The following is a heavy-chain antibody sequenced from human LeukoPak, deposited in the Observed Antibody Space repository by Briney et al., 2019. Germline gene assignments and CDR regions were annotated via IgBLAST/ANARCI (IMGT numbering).Heavy chain of an antibody. Sequence: KPSETLSLTCAVYGGSFSGYYWSWIRQPPGKGLEWIGEINHSGSTNYNPSLKSRVTISVDTSKNQFSLKLSSVTAADTAVYYCARVGARYYYDSSGYGPHDAFDIWGQGTMVTVSS. CDR1: GGSFSGYY. J-gene: IGHJ3*02. CDR3: ARVGARYYYDSSGYGPHDAFDI. D-gene: IGHD3-22*01. V-gene: IGHV4-34*01. CDR2: INHSGST.